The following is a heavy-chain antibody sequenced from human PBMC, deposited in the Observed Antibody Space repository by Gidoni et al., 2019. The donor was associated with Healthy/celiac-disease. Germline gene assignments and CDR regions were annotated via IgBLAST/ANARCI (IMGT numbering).Heavy chain of an antibody. CDR2: ISYDGSNK. Sequence: QVQLVESGGGVVQPGRSLRLSCAASGFTFSSYAMHWVRQAPGKGLEWVAVISYDGSNKYYADSVKGRFTISRDNSKNTLYLQINSLRAEDTAVYYCARDRGRGTIYYYGMDVWGQGTTVTVSS. CDR3: ARDRGRGTIYYYGMDV. CDR1: GFTFSSYA. V-gene: IGHV3-30-3*01. J-gene: IGHJ6*02. D-gene: IGHD1-1*01.